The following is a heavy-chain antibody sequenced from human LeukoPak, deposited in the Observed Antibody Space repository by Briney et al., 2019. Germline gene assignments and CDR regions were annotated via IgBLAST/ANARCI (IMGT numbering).Heavy chain of an antibody. Sequence: PGGSLRLSCAASGLTFSSYGMSWVRQAPGKGLEWVSSISDSGGTTSYADYVKGRFTISRDNSKNTLYLQMNSLRAEDTAVYYCAKIGGPAYWGQGTLVTVSS. CDR2: ISDSGGTT. CDR3: AKIGGPAY. J-gene: IGHJ4*02. V-gene: IGHV3-23*01. D-gene: IGHD3-10*01. CDR1: GLTFSSYG.